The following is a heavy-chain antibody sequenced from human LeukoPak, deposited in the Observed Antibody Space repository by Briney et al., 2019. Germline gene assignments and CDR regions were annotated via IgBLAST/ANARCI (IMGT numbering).Heavy chain of an antibody. CDR3: ARERAGVATYYFDY. CDR2: INPNSGGT. CDR1: GYTFTGYY. D-gene: IGHD6-19*01. Sequence: ASVKVSCKASGYTFTGYYMHWVRQAPGQGLEWMGRINPNSGGTNYAQKFQGRVTMTRDTSISTAYMELSRLRSDDTAVYYCARERAGVATYYFDYWGQGTLVTVSS. J-gene: IGHJ4*02. V-gene: IGHV1-2*06.